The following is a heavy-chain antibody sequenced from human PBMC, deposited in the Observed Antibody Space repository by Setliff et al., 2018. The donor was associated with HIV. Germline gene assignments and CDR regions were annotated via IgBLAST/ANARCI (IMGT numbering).Heavy chain of an antibody. CDR1: GYNFNVYY. J-gene: IGHJ3*02. Sequence: ASVKVSCKASGYNFNVYYMHWVRQAPGQGLEWMGGIIPIFGTANYAPRFQGRVTITADESTSTVYMELSSLRSEDSAVYYCARGRASYNVFDIWGQGTMVTVSS. CDR3: ARGRASYNVFDI. D-gene: IGHD1-1*01. CDR2: IIPIFGTA. V-gene: IGHV1-69*13.